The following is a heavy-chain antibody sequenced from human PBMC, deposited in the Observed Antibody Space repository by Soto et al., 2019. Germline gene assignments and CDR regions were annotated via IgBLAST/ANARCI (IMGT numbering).Heavy chain of an antibody. J-gene: IGHJ1*01. CDR3: ASPYGIAVAGNDFQH. D-gene: IGHD6-19*01. Sequence: SETLSLTCAVYGGSFSGYYWSWIRQPPGKGLEWIGEINHSGSTNYNPSLKSRVTISVDTSKNQFSLKLSSVTAADTAVYYCASPYGIAVAGNDFQHWGQGTLVTVSS. CDR1: GGSFSGYY. V-gene: IGHV4-34*01. CDR2: INHSGST.